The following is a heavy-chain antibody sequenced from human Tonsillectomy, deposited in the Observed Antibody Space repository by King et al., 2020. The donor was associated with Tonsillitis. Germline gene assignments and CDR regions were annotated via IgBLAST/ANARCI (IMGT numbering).Heavy chain of an antibody. D-gene: IGHD1-14*01. Sequence: QLVQSGAEVQKPGASVKVSCKASGYTFTGYYMHWVRQAPGQGLEWMGWINPNSGVTRYAQKFQDRVTMTRDTPMSTAYMELSRLKSDDTAVYYCANLEFWGQGTLVTVSS. CDR2: INPNSGVT. V-gene: IGHV1-2*02. CDR1: GYTFTGYY. CDR3: ANLEF. J-gene: IGHJ4*02.